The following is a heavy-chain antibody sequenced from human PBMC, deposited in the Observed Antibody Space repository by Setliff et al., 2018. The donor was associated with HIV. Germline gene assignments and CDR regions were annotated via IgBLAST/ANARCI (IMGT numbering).Heavy chain of an antibody. J-gene: IGHJ6*03. CDR3: ARGSSSIFGVLALLPHSYYYMDV. Sequence: PSETLSLTCTAYGASISNSNSYWGWIRQTPGKRLEWLASIYQSGSTSYNPSLSSRLTISVDTSKNQVSLNLSSVTAADTAVYYCARGSSSIFGVLALLPHSYYYMDVWGKGTTVTVSS. D-gene: IGHD3-3*01. CDR1: GASISNSNSY. CDR2: IYQSGST. V-gene: IGHV4-39*01.